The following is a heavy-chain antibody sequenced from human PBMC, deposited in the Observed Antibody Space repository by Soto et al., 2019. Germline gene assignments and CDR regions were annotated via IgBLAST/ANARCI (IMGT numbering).Heavy chain of an antibody. CDR1: GGTFSSYA. CDR2: LIPIFGTA. CDR3: AREKVVPAAMGYYYYGMDV. J-gene: IGHJ6*02. Sequence: QVQLVQSGAEVKKPGSSVKVSCKASGGTFSSYAISWVRQAPGQGLEWMGGLIPIFGTANYAQKFQGRVTITADESTSTAYMELSSLRSEDTAVYYCAREKVVPAAMGYYYYGMDVWGQGTTVTVSS. D-gene: IGHD2-2*01. V-gene: IGHV1-69*01.